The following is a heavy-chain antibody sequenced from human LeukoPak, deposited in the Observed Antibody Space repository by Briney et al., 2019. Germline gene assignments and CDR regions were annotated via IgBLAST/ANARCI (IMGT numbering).Heavy chain of an antibody. D-gene: IGHD6-13*01. V-gene: IGHV4-4*07. CDR1: GGSISSYY. Sequence: PSETLSLTCTVSGGSISSYYWSWIRQPAGKGLEWIGRIYTSGSTNYNPSLKSRVTMSVDTSKNQFSLMLSSVTAADTAVYYCARAGSSYYYYYYMDVWGKGTTVTVSS. CDR2: IYTSGST. J-gene: IGHJ6*03. CDR3: ARAGSSYYYYYYMDV.